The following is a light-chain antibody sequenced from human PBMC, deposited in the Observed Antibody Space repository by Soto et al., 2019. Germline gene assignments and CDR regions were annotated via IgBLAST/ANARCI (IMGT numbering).Light chain of an antibody. V-gene: IGLV2-8*01. J-gene: IGLJ1*01. CDR3: VLYDSATPDI. Sequence: LTQPRSPSGTPAQALTISCTGTSSDVGFYNFVSWYQQRPGKAPKLVIYEVTKRPSGVPDRFSGSKSGSTASLTVSGLQADDEADYYFVLYDSATPDIFG. CDR1: SSDVGFYNF. CDR2: EVT.